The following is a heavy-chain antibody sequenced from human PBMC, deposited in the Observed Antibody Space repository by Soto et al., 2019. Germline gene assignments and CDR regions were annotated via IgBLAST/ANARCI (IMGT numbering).Heavy chain of an antibody. V-gene: IGHV4-59*01. CDR1: GGSISSYY. Sequence: SDTLSLTCTVSGGSISSYYWSWIRQPPGKGLEWIGYIYYSGSTNYNPSLKSRVTISVDTSKNQFSLKLSSVTAADTAVYYCARDTYGDSFDPWGQGTLVTVSS. J-gene: IGHJ5*02. CDR3: ARDTYGDSFDP. D-gene: IGHD4-17*01. CDR2: IYYSGST.